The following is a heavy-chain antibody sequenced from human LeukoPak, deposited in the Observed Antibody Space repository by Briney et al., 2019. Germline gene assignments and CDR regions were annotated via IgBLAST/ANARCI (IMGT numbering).Heavy chain of an antibody. CDR1: GFTFRYYA. V-gene: IGHV3-30*04. J-gene: IGHJ3*01. CDR3: ARGPDPVVRGPRRAFDL. CDR2: ISNDGSID. D-gene: IGHD3-10*01. Sequence: PGRSLRLSCAASGFTFRYYAMHWVRQAPGKGLEWVAVISNDGSIDYYTDSVKGRFIISRDDSKSRMSLQMNSLRVDDTALYYCARGPDPVVRGPRRAFDLWGQGTRVTVSS.